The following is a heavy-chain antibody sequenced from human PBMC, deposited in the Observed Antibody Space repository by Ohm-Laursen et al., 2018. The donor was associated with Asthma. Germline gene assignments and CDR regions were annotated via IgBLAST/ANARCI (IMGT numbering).Heavy chain of an antibody. CDR3: TRGGHYGSYFDY. V-gene: IGHV3-48*04. Sequence: GSLRLSCSASGFTFSSYSMNWVRQAPGKGLEWVSYISSSSSTIYYADSVKGRFTISRDNAKNTLYLQMNSLRAEDTAVYYCTRGGHYGSYFDYWGQGTLVTVSS. D-gene: IGHD4-17*01. CDR1: GFTFSSYS. CDR2: ISSSSSTI. J-gene: IGHJ4*02.